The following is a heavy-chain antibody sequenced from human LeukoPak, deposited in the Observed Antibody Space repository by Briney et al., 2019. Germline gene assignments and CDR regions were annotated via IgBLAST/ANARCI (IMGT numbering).Heavy chain of an antibody. J-gene: IGHJ6*02. Sequence: GGSLRLSGAASGFTFSSYAMHWVRQAPGKGLEWVAVISYDGSNKYYADSVKGRFTISRDNSKNTLYLQMNSLRAEDTAVYYCARVRPNKYCSGGSCYQTGGMDVWGQGTTVTVSS. V-gene: IGHV3-30-3*01. D-gene: IGHD2-15*01. CDR1: GFTFSSYA. CDR2: ISYDGSNK. CDR3: ARVRPNKYCSGGSCYQTGGMDV.